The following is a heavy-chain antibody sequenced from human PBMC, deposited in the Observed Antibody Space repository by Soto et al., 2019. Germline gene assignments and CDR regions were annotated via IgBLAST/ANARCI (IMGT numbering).Heavy chain of an antibody. J-gene: IGHJ4*02. V-gene: IGHV4-4*07. CDR3: AREYSYGGRHDY. D-gene: IGHD5-18*01. Sequence: TLSLTCTVSGGSISSYYWIWIRQPAGKGLEWIGRIYTSGSTNYNPSLKSRVTMSVDTSKNQFSLKLSSVTAADTAVYYCAREYSYGGRHDYWGQGTLVTVSS. CDR2: IYTSGST. CDR1: GGSISSYY.